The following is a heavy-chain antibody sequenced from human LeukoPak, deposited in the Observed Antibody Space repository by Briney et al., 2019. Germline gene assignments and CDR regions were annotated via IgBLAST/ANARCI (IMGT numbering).Heavy chain of an antibody. CDR2: IYPSDGST. CDR3: ARSQVCSGGYCYFVDY. CDR1: GFTFTSYY. D-gene: IGHD2-15*01. V-gene: IGHV1-46*01. J-gene: IGHJ4*02. Sequence: GASVKVSCKASGFTFTSYYIHWVRQAPGQGLEWIGIIYPSDGSTVYAQKFQDRVTMTRDMSTSTVYMELSGLRSEDTAVYYCARSQVCSGGYCYFVDYWGQGTLVTVSS.